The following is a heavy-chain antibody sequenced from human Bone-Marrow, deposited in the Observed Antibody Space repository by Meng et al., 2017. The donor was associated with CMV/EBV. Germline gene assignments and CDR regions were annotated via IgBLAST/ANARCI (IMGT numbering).Heavy chain of an antibody. V-gene: IGHV3-9*01. CDR1: GFTFDDYA. CDR3: ARRGDYSVDY. D-gene: IGHD3-10*01. CDR2: ISWNSGSI. J-gene: IGHJ4*02. Sequence: GGSLRLSCAASGFTFDDYAMHWVRQAPGKGLEWVSGISWNSGSIGYADSVKGRFTISRDNAKNSLYLQMNSLRAEDTALYYCARRGDYSVDYWGQGTLVTVSS.